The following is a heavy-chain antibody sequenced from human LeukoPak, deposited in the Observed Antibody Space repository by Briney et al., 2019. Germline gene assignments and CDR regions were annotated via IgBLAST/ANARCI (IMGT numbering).Heavy chain of an antibody. J-gene: IGHJ4*02. CDR2: ISGSSSTI. D-gene: IGHD4-17*01. CDR1: GFTFSTYS. CDR3: ASLRATVTTPDY. V-gene: IGHV3-48*01. Sequence: GGSLRLSCAASGFTFSTYSMNWVRQAPGRGLEWVSYISGSSSTIYYADSVKGRFTISRDNAKNSLYLQMNSLRGEDTAVYYCASLRATVTTPDYWGQGTLVTVSS.